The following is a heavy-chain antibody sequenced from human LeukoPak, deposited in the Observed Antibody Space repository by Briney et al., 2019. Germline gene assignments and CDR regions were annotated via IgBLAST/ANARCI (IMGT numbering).Heavy chain of an antibody. V-gene: IGHV3-49*04. CDR2: IRSKAYGGTT. CDR1: GFTFGDYA. Sequence: GGSLRLSCTASGFTFGDYAMSWVRQAPGKGLEWVGFIRSKAYGGTTEYAASVKGRFTISRDDSKSIAYLQMNSLKTEDTAVYYCTRGFSTVTHYYYYYMDVWGKGTTVTVSS. J-gene: IGHJ6*03. D-gene: IGHD4-11*01. CDR3: TRGFSTVTHYYYYYMDV.